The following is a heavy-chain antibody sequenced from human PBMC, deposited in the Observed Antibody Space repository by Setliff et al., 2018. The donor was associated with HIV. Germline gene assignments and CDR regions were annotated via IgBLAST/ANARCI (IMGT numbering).Heavy chain of an antibody. CDR3: VSGPLSGYGYYFDY. CDR2: IYYSGST. V-gene: IGHV4-30-4*01. D-gene: IGHD3-3*01. CDR1: GGSISSGGYY. J-gene: IGHJ4*02. Sequence: SCTVSGGSISSGGYYWSWIRQHPGKGLEWIGYIYYSGSTYYTPSLKSRATISLDTSKNQFPLKLRSVTAADTAVYYCVSGPLSGYGYYFDYWGQGALVTVSS.